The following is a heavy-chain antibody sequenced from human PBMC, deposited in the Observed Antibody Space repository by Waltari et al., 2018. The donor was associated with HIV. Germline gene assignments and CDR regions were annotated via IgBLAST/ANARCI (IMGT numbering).Heavy chain of an antibody. J-gene: IGHJ4*02. V-gene: IGHV3-7*01. CDR3: ARGYYYESSGYYGY. CDR1: GFTFRSYW. D-gene: IGHD3-22*01. Sequence: EVQLVESGGGLVQPGGSLRVACAASGFTFRSYWMSWVRQAPGKGLEWVANIKQEGSEKYYVDSVKGRFTISRDDAKNSVYLQMNSLRAEDTAVYYCARGYYYESSGYYGYWGQGTLVTVSS. CDR2: IKQEGSEK.